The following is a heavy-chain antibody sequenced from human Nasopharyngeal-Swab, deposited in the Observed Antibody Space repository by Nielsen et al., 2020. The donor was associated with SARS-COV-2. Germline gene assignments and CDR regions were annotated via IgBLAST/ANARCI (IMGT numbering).Heavy chain of an antibody. CDR3: ARRTPSWRRDKGGMDV. Sequence: ASVKVSCKASGYTFTSYDINWVRQATGQGLEWMGWMNPNSGNTGYAQKFQGRVTMTRNTSISTAYMELSSLRSEDTAVYYCARRTPSWRRDKGGMDVWGQGTTVTVSS. D-gene: IGHD2-15*01. CDR2: MNPNSGNT. J-gene: IGHJ6*02. CDR1: GYTFTSYD. V-gene: IGHV1-8*01.